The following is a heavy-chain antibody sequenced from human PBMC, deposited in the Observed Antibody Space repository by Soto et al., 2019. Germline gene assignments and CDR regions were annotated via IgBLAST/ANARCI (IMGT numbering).Heavy chain of an antibody. D-gene: IGHD4-17*01. CDR1: GFTFSSYA. CDR2: ISGSGGST. V-gene: IGHV3-23*01. CDR3: VHPRSTVQIPPT. J-gene: IGHJ5*02. Sequence: GGSLRLPCAASGFTFSSYAMSWVRQAPGKGLEWVSAISGSGGSTYYADSVKGRFTISRDNSKNTLYLQMSSLRAVDTAVYYCVHPRSTVQIPPTWGQGTLVTVSS.